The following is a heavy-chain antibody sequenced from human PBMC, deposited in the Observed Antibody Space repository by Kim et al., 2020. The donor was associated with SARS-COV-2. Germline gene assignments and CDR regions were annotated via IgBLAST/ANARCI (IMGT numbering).Heavy chain of an antibody. Sequence: ASVKVSCKASGYTFTSYGISWVRQAPGQGLEWMGWISAYNGNTNYAQKLQGRVTMTTDTSTSTAYMELRSLRSDDTAVYYCARDLGGGLWTQSGAFDIWGQGTMVTVSS. CDR3: ARDLGGGLWTQSGAFDI. J-gene: IGHJ3*02. D-gene: IGHD3-16*01. CDR1: GYTFTSYG. CDR2: ISAYNGNT. V-gene: IGHV1-18*01.